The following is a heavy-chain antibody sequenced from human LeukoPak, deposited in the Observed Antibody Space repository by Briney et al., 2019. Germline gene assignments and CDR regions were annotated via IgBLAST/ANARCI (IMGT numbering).Heavy chain of an antibody. V-gene: IGHV6-1*01. CDR2: TYYRSNSYN. CDR3: ARDRDWYFDL. CDR1: GDTFSSNSAT. Sequence: SQTLSLTCALSGDTFSSNSATWIWIRQSPSRGLEWLVRTYYRSNSYNDYTVSVKRPITINPDTSNNQFSLQLASVTPEDTAVYYCARDRDWYFDLWGRGTLVTVSS. J-gene: IGHJ2*01.